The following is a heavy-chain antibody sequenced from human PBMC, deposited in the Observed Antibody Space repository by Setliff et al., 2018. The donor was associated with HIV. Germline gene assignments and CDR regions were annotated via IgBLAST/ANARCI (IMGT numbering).Heavy chain of an antibody. CDR1: GDSISNYY. CDR3: VREVVSAVWYFDH. Sequence: SETLSLTCTVSGDSISNYYWSWVRQPAGKTLEWLGRISPSGISTYNFSLRSRVTMSIDTSNNQFSLTLNSVTAADTAVYCVREVVSAVWYFDHWGRGIQVTVSS. CDR2: ISPSGIS. J-gene: IGHJ2*01. V-gene: IGHV4-4*07.